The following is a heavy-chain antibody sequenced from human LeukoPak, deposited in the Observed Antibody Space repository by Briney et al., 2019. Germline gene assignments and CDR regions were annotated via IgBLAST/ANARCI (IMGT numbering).Heavy chain of an antibody. CDR1: GGSISSYY. J-gene: IGHJ5*02. Sequence: SETLSLTCTVSGGSISSYYWSWIRQPPGKGLEWIGYIYYSGSTNYNPSLKSRVTISVDTSKNQFSLKLSSVTAADTAVYYCARLREPPGFGWFDPWGQGTLVTVSS. CDR2: IYYSGST. V-gene: IGHV4-59*08. D-gene: IGHD3-3*01. CDR3: ARLREPPGFGWFDP.